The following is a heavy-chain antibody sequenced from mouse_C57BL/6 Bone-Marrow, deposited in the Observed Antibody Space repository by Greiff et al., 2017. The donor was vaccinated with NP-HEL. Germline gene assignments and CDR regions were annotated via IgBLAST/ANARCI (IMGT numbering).Heavy chain of an antibody. J-gene: IGHJ4*01. CDR2: INPDSSTI. D-gene: IGHD1-1*01. V-gene: IGHV4-1*01. CDR3: ASDYYGSPYYAMDY. CDR1: GIDFSRYW. Sequence: DVKLVESGGGLVQPGGSLKLSCAASGIDFSRYWMSWVRRAPGKGLEWIGEINPDSSTINYAPSLKDKFIISRDNAKNTLYLQMSKVRSEDTALYYCASDYYGSPYYAMDYWGQGTSVTVSS.